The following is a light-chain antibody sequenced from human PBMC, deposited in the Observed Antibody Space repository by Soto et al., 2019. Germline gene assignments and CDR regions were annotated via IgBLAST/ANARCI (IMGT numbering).Light chain of an antibody. V-gene: IGLV2-14*01. CDR2: EDS. CDR3: SSYASSSTYV. CDR1: SSDVGGYNY. Sequence: QSALTQPASVSGSPGQSITISCTGTSSDVGGYNYVSWYQQHPGKAPKLMIYEDSTRPFGVSNRFSGSKSGNTASLTISGLQAEYEADYYCSSYASSSTYVFGRGTKLTGL. J-gene: IGLJ1*01.